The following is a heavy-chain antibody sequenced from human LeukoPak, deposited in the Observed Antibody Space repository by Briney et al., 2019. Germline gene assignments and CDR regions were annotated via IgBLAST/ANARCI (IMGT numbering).Heavy chain of an antibody. D-gene: IGHD2-15*01. Sequence: GGSLRLSCAASGFTFSSYSTNWVRQAPGKGLEWVSSISGSSSYIYYAESVKGRFTISRDNAKNSLHLQMNSLRAEDTAVYYCAREAVVADPPYWGQGTLVTVSS. CDR2: ISGSSSYI. J-gene: IGHJ4*02. CDR3: AREAVVADPPY. V-gene: IGHV3-21*01. CDR1: GFTFSSYS.